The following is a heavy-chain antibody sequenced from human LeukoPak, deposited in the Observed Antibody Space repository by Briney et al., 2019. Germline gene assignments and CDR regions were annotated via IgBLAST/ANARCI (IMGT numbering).Heavy chain of an antibody. CDR2: INPSGGST. J-gene: IGHJ3*02. CDR1: GYTFTSYY. V-gene: IGHV1-46*01. D-gene: IGHD3-22*01. CDR3: ARRVVSDAFDI. Sequence: ASVKVSCKASGYTFTSYYMHWVRQAAGQGLEWMGIINPSGGSTSYAQKFQGRVTMTRDTSTSTVYMELSSLRSKDTAVYYCARRVVSDAFDIWGQGTMVTVSS.